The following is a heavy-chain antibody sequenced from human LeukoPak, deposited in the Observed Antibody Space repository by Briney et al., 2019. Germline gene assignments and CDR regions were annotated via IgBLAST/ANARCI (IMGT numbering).Heavy chain of an antibody. D-gene: IGHD3-9*01. CDR3: ARGGPYDILTADAFDF. J-gene: IGHJ3*01. CDR1: GGSISSGSYY. Sequence: SETLSLTCTVSGGSISSGSYYWSWIRQPAGKGLEWIGRIYTSGSTNYNPSLKSRVTISVDTSKNQFSLKLSSVTAADTAVYYCARGGPYDILTADAFDFWGQGTMVTVSS. CDR2: IYTSGST. V-gene: IGHV4-61*02.